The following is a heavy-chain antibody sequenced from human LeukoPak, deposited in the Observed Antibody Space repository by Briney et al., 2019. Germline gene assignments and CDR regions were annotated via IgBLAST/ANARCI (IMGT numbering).Heavy chain of an antibody. Sequence: SETLSLTCSVSLGSISSSYYWGWIRQSPGKGLEWIGNTYYSGSIYFNPSLKSRLTMSVDLSKNQFSLKLTSVTAADTAVYYCARGHIGYSSSRPWFDPWGQGTLVTVSS. V-gene: IGHV4-39*07. CDR1: LGSISSSYY. D-gene: IGHD6-13*01. CDR3: ARGHIGYSSSRPWFDP. CDR2: TYYSGSI. J-gene: IGHJ5*02.